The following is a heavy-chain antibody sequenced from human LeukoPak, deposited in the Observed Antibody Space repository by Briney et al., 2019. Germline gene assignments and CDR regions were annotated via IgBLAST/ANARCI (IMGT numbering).Heavy chain of an antibody. CDR1: GGSISSSSYY. CDR3: ARIPGPPDCGAGSCYPKFAYMDV. V-gene: IGHV4-39*07. D-gene: IGHD2-15*01. J-gene: IGHJ6*03. Sequence: KPSETLSLTCTVSGGSISSSSYYWGWIRQPPGKGLEWIGSIYYSGSINYNPSLKSRLTISVDASKNHFSLNLSSVTAADTAVYYCARIPGPPDCGAGSCYPKFAYMDVWGKGTTVTVSS. CDR2: IYYSGSI.